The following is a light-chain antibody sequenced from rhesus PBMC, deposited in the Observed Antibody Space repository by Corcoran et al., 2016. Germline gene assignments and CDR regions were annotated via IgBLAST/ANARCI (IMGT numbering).Light chain of an antibody. CDR2: DAS. CDR1: QDLNNY. CDR3: LQHGTYPLT. V-gene: IGKV1-28*02. Sequence: DIQMTQSLSSLFAPVGDNVTITCRASQDLNNYLNWFQQKPGRAPKLLIYDASNFESGVPSRFRGSVSRADFTLPLSSLQPGDFATAYCLQHGTYPLTFGEGTKVEVK. J-gene: IGKJ4*01.